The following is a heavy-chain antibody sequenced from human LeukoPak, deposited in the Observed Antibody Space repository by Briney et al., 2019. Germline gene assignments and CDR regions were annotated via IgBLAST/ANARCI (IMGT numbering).Heavy chain of an antibody. CDR1: GYTFTSYY. Sequence: ASVKVSCKASGYTFTSYYMHWVRQAPGQGLEWMGIINPSGGSTSYAQKFQGRVTMTRDTSTSTAYMELRSLRSDDTAVYYCATASGTYAFDIWGQGTVVTVSS. J-gene: IGHJ3*02. D-gene: IGHD3-10*01. CDR2: INPSGGST. CDR3: ATASGTYAFDI. V-gene: IGHV1-46*01.